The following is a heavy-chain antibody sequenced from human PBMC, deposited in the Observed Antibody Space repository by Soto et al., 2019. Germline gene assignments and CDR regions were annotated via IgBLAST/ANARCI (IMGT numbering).Heavy chain of an antibody. Sequence: PGGALRLSCTASGFTFSNVWMHWVRQAAGKGLEWVGGIKSKTDGGTTDYAAPVKGRFTSSRDDSKNTLDLQMDSLKTEGKALAWMGAIHPGDYDTTYSPSFQAQVTISADKSISTAYLQWSSLKASDTAMYYCATYVTVTASYTMDVWGQGTTVTVSS. CDR1: GFTFSNVW. CDR3: GAIHPGDYDTTYSPSFQAQVTISADKSISTAYLQWSSLKASDTAMYYCATYVTVTASYTMDV. V-gene: IGHV3-15*07. J-gene: IGHJ6*02. D-gene: IGHD3-22*01. CDR2: IKSKTDGGTT.